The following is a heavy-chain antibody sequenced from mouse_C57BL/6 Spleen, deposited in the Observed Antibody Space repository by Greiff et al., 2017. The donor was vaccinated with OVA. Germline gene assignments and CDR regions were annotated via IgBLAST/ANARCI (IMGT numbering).Heavy chain of an antibody. D-gene: IGHD2-3*01. V-gene: IGHV3-6*01. Sequence: EVHLVESGPGLVKPSQSLSLTCSVTGYSITSGYYWNWIRQFPGNKLEWMGYISYDGSNNYNPSLKNRISITRDTSKNQFFLKLNSVTTEDTATYYCARGWLLRGFDYWGQGTTLTVSS. CDR1: GYSITSGYY. CDR2: ISYDGSN. J-gene: IGHJ2*01. CDR3: ARGWLLRGFDY.